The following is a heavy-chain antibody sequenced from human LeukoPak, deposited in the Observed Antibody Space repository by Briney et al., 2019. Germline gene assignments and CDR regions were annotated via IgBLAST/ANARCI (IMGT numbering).Heavy chain of an antibody. Sequence: SQTLSLTCAVSGGSVSSGNYYWTWIRQSPGKGLEWIGEINHSGSTNYNPSLKSRVTISVDTSKNQFSLKLSSVTAADTAVYYCAGRQQLLLDLWGRGTLVTVSS. CDR3: AGRQQLLLDL. J-gene: IGHJ2*01. V-gene: IGHV4-30-2*06. CDR1: GGSVSSGNYY. CDR2: INHSGST. D-gene: IGHD6-6*01.